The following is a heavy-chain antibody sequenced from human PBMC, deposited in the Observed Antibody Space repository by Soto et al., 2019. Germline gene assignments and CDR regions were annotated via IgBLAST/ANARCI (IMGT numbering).Heavy chain of an antibody. CDR3: ARHNYGMDV. V-gene: IGHV4-39*01. J-gene: IGHJ6*02. CDR1: GTAVSRTQYY. CDR2: MYYSGST. Sequence: SETLSLICSFSGTAVSRTQYYWGWIRKPPGRGPEWIGSMYYSGSTYYNPSLDSRVTISVDTSKNQFSLKLSSVTAADTAVYYCARHNYGMDVWGQGTPVT.